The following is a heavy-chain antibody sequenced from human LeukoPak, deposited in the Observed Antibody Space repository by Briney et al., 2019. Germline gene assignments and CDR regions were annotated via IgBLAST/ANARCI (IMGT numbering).Heavy chain of an antibody. J-gene: IGHJ4*02. CDR3: ARETGSAVGSTDFDY. CDR1: GFTFSSYA. Sequence: GGSLRLSCAASGFTFSSYAMSWVRQAPGKGLEWVSSASGSGGSTYYADSVKGRFTISRDNSKNTLYLQMNSLRAEDTAVYYCARETGSAVGSTDFDYWGQGTLVTVSS. V-gene: IGHV3-23*01. CDR2: ASGSGGST. D-gene: IGHD4-17*01.